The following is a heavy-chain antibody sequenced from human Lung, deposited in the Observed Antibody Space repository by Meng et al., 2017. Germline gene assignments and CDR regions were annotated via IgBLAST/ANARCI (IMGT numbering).Heavy chain of an antibody. J-gene: IGHJ4*02. CDR1: GGSFSDYY. Sequence: QVQLRQWAAGLLKPPGTLSLTCVVSGGSFSDYYWSWIRQHPGKGLEWIGEINHSGSTNYNPSLESRATISVDTSQNNLSLKLSSVTAADSAVYYCARGPTTMAHDFDYWGQGTLVTVSS. V-gene: IGHV4-34*01. CDR3: ARGPTTMAHDFDY. D-gene: IGHD4-11*01. CDR2: INHSGST.